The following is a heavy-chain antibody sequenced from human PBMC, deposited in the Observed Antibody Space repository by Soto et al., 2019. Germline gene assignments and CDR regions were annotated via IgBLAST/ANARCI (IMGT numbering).Heavy chain of an antibody. D-gene: IGHD3-16*01. J-gene: IGHJ6*04. CDR3: AEGGVRGRAV. CDR1: GYTFTSYD. CDR2: MNPNSGNT. V-gene: IGHV1-8*01. Sequence: QVQLVQSGAEVKKPGASVKVSCKASGYTFTSYDINWVRQATGQGLEWLGWMNPNSGNTGYAQKFQGRVTMTRNTSISTAYMEGSSLRSEDPAVYSWAEGGVRGRAVWGKGTTVTFPS.